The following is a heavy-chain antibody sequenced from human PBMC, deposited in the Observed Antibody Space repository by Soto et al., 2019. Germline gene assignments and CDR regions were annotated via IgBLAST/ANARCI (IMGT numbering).Heavy chain of an antibody. Sequence: QVQLVESGGGVVQPGRSLRLSCAASGFTFSSYGMHWVRQAPGKGLEWVAVISYDGSNKYYADSVKGRFTISRDNSKNTLYLQMNSLRAEDTAVYYCAKDGADYGDSYYYDSSGYNYYGMDVWGQGTTVTVS. V-gene: IGHV3-30*18. CDR2: ISYDGSNK. J-gene: IGHJ6*02. D-gene: IGHD3-22*01. CDR3: AKDGADYGDSYYYDSSGYNYYGMDV. CDR1: GFTFSSYG.